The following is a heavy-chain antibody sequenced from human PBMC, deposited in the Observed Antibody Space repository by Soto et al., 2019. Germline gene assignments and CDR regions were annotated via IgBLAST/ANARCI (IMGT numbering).Heavy chain of an antibody. J-gene: IGHJ4*02. CDR2: IYYSGST. CDR1: GGPMSSFY. Sequence: SETLSLTCTVSGGPMSSFYWTWIRQPPGKGLEWIGYIYYSGSTNYNPSLKSRVTMSLDTSKNQFSLNLRSVTAADTAAYYCATENRAVGGTGEDCWGQGTLVTVSS. D-gene: IGHD6-19*01. CDR3: ATENRAVGGTGEDC. V-gene: IGHV4-59*12.